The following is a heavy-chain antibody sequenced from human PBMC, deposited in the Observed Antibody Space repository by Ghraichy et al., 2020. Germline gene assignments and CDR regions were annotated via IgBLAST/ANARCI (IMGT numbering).Heavy chain of an antibody. V-gene: IGHV3-23*01. Sequence: GGSLRLSCAASGFTFSSYAMSWVRQAPGKGLEWVSAISGSGGSTYYADSVKGRFTISRDNSKNTLYLQMNSLRAEDTAVYYCAKDFYQYSGYDWDPFFDYWGQGTLVTVSS. J-gene: IGHJ4*02. CDR2: ISGSGGST. CDR1: GFTFSSYA. CDR3: AKDFYQYSGYDWDPFFDY. D-gene: IGHD5-12*01.